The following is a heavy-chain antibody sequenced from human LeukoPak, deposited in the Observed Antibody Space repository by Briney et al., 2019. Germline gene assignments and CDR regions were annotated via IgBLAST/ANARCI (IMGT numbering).Heavy chain of an antibody. V-gene: IGHV3-30*18. Sequence: PGRSLRLSCAASGFRFSNYGMHWVRQAPGKGLEWVAVIPHDGSNKYYADSVKGRFTISRDNSKNTLYLQMSSLRAEDTAVYYCAKDQVVGDYYDSSGSNFDYWGQGTLVTVSS. CDR3: AKDQVVGDYYDSSGSNFDY. CDR1: GFRFSNYG. D-gene: IGHD3-22*01. J-gene: IGHJ4*02. CDR2: IPHDGSNK.